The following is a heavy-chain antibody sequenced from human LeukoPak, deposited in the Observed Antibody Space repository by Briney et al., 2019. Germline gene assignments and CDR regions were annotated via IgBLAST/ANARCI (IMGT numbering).Heavy chain of an antibody. CDR1: GYTLTELS. CDR2: FDPEDGET. J-gene: IGHJ4*02. CDR3: ATVVGVVPAAMGALDY. V-gene: IGHV1-24*01. D-gene: IGHD2-2*01. Sequence: GASVKVSCKVSGYTLTELSMHWVRQAPGKGLEWMGGFDPEDGETIYAQKFQGRVTMTEDTSTDTAYMELSSLRSEDTAVYYCATVVGVVPAAMGALDYWGQGTLVTVSS.